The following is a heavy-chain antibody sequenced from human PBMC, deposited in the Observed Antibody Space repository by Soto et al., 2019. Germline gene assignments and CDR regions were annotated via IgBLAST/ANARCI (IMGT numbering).Heavy chain of an antibody. CDR1: GFRFSDYS. D-gene: IGHD4-17*01. Sequence: EVQLLESGGGSVHPRGSLRLACAASGFRFSDYSMNWVRQAPGKGLEWVSYITSSGDSIYYADSVKGRFTVSRDNAKNSFFLQMNGLRDEDTAVYYCARLPKGSTVTSWGQGTLVTVSS. CDR3: ARLPKGSTVTS. J-gene: IGHJ4*02. CDR2: ITSSGDSI. V-gene: IGHV3-48*02.